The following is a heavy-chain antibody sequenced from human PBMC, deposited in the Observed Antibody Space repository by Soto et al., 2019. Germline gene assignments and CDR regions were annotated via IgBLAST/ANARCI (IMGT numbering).Heavy chain of an antibody. D-gene: IGHD3-22*01. Sequence: GGSLRLSCAASGFTFSSYSMNWVRQAPGKGLEWVSYISSSSSTIYYADSVKVRFTISRDNAKNSLYLQMNSLRDEDTAVYYCARSDSRGYYYYYYGMDVWGQGTTVTVSS. V-gene: IGHV3-48*02. J-gene: IGHJ6*02. CDR3: ARSDSRGYYYYYYGMDV. CDR2: ISSSSSTI. CDR1: GFTFSSYS.